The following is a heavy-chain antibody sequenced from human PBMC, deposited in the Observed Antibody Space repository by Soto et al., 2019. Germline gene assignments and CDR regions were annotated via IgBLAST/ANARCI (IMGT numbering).Heavy chain of an antibody. Sequence: QVQLQQWGAGLLKPSETLSLTCAVYGGSFSGYYWSWIRQPPGKGLEWIGEINHSGSTNYNPYLKSRVTISVDTSKNQFSLKLSSVTAADTAVYYCARLHREARYCSGGSCYSSDYWGQGTLVTVSS. V-gene: IGHV4-34*01. CDR3: ARLHREARYCSGGSCYSSDY. CDR1: GGSFSGYY. J-gene: IGHJ4*02. CDR2: INHSGST. D-gene: IGHD2-15*01.